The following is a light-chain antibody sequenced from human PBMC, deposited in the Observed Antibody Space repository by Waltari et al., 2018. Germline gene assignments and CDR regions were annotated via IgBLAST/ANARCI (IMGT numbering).Light chain of an antibody. CDR2: TNN. CDR3: AAWDDTLNGVV. V-gene: IGLV1-44*01. J-gene: IGLJ3*02. Sequence: QSVLTQPPSVSATPGQRVAISCSGSSSNIGTTTVNWYQQLPGSAPKLLIYTNNRRPSGVPDRFSGSKSGTSASLAISGLQSEDEADYYCAAWDDTLNGVVFGGGTKLTV. CDR1: SSNIGTTT.